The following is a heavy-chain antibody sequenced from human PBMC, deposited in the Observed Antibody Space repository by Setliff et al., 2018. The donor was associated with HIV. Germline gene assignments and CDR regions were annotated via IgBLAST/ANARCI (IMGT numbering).Heavy chain of an antibody. CDR2: ISPYNGNT. Sequence: ASVKVSCKASGYTFSNYGISWVRQAPGQGLERMGWISPYNGNTNYVQKLQGRVTITTDTSTSTAYMELRSLRSDDTALYYCARKPTGSPSDYWGQGTLVTVSS. V-gene: IGHV1-18*01. D-gene: IGHD1-26*01. J-gene: IGHJ4*02. CDR3: ARKPTGSPSDY. CDR1: GYTFSNYG.